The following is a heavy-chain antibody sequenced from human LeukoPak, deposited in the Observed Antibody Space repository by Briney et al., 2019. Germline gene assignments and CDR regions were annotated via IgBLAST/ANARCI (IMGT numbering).Heavy chain of an antibody. CDR1: GFTFSSFS. Sequence: GGSLRLSCAASGFTFSSFSMNWVRQAPGKGLEWVSSISSSSNYIYYADSVKGRFTISRDNAKNSLYLQMNSLRAEDTAVYYCARDKPRGDDYIWGSYGADAFDIWGQGTMVTVSS. J-gene: IGHJ3*02. V-gene: IGHV3-21*01. D-gene: IGHD3-16*01. CDR2: ISSSSNYI. CDR3: ARDKPRGDDYIWGSYGADAFDI.